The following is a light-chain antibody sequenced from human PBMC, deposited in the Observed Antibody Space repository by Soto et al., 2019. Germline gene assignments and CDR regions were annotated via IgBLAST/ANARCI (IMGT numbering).Light chain of an antibody. J-gene: IGKJ1*01. Sequence: DIQLTPSPSTPSASVGDRVSNTFRASQTISNWLAWYQQKPGKAPKLLIYDASILESGVPSRFSGSGSGTEFTLTISSLQPDDFAAYYCQQYNSYSSTFGQGTKVDI. CDR1: QTISNW. CDR3: QQYNSYSST. V-gene: IGKV1-5*01. CDR2: DAS.